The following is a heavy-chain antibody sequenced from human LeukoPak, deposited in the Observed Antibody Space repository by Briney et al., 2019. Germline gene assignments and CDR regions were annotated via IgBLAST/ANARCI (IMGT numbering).Heavy chain of an antibody. V-gene: IGHV3-53*01. CDR1: GFTVSSNY. Sequence: GALRLSCAASGFTVSSNYMSWVRQAPGKGLEWVSVIYSGGSTYYADSVKGRFTISRDNSENTLYLQMNSLRAEDTAVYYCARDPGSVFDYWGQGTLVTVSS. J-gene: IGHJ4*02. CDR3: ARDPGSVFDY. CDR2: IYSGGST. D-gene: IGHD1-1*01.